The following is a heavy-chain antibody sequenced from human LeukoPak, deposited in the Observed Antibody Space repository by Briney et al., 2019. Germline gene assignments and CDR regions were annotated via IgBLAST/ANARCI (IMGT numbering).Heavy chain of an antibody. V-gene: IGHV3-48*03. CDR3: ARATLRFLEWLLYYFDY. D-gene: IGHD3-3*01. CDR1: GFTFSSYE. Sequence: PRGSLRLSCAASGFTFSSYEMNWVRQAPGKGLEWVSYISSSSGTIYYADSVKGRFTISRDNAKNSLYLQMNSLRAEDTAVYYCARATLRFLEWLLYYFDYWGQGTLVTVSS. CDR2: ISSSSGTI. J-gene: IGHJ4*02.